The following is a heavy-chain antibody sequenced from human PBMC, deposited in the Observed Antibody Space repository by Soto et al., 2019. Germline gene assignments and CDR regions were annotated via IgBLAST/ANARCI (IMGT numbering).Heavy chain of an antibody. V-gene: IGHV3-30*18. CDR3: AKAQYYYYYDSSGYPLDY. J-gene: IGHJ4*02. D-gene: IGHD3-22*01. CDR1: GFTFSSYW. Sequence: GGSLRLSCAASGFTFSSYWMHWVRQAPGKGLVWVAVISYDGSNKYYADSVKGRFTISRDNSKNTLYLQMNSLRAEDTAVYYCAKAQYYYYYDSSGYPLDYWGQGTLVTVSS. CDR2: ISYDGSNK.